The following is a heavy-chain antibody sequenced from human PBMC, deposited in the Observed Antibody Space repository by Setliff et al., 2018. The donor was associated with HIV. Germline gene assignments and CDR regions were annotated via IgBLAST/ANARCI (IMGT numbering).Heavy chain of an antibody. V-gene: IGHV1-18*01. Sequence: VASVKVSCKASGYTFTSYGISWVRQAPGQGLEWMGWISAYNGNTNYAQKLQGRVTMTTDTSTSTAYMELRSLRSDDTAVYYCARSQAHYYYYYMDVWGKGTTVTVSS. CDR1: GYTFTSYG. CDR3: ARSQAHYYYYYMDV. CDR2: ISAYNGNT. J-gene: IGHJ6*03.